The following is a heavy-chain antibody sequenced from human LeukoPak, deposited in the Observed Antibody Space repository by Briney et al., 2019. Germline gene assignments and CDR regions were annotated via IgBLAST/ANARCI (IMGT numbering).Heavy chain of an antibody. V-gene: IGHV3-23*01. D-gene: IGHD2-15*01. J-gene: IGHJ4*02. CDR2: IRHSGVDS. CDR1: RFSFSDYT. CDR3: ARDRRATPMYFFDF. Sequence: GGSLRLSCAASRFSFSDYTMSWVRQLPGKGLEWDSGIRHSGVDSSYADSVKGRFTISRDNSKNMLYLQMNSLRDDDTGVYYCARDRRATPMYFFDFWGQGTPVTVSS.